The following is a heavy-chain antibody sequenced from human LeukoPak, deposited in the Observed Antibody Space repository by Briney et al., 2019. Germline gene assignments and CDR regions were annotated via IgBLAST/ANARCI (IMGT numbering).Heavy chain of an antibody. CDR2: IYHSGST. V-gene: IGHV4-30-2*01. D-gene: IGHD3-10*01. Sequence: SETLSLTCTVSGDSISSGDYSWNWIRQPPGKGLEWIGYIYHSGSTYYSPSLESRVTISVDKSKNQFSLKLSSVTAADTAVYYCARVGHYYYGSGSYLGGFDYWGQGTLVTVSS. J-gene: IGHJ4*02. CDR1: GDSISSGDYS. CDR3: ARVGHYYYGSGSYLGGFDY.